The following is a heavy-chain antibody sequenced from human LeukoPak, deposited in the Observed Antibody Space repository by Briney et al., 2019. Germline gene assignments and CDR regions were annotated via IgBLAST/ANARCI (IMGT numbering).Heavy chain of an antibody. Sequence: SETLSLTCTVSGGSVTSSRRYWGWIRQPPGKGLEWIGSIYYSGSTYYNPSLKSRVIISVDTSKSQFSLKLTSVTAADTAVYYCASLRPIDYWGQGTLVTVSS. V-gene: IGHV4-39*01. CDR3: ASLRPIDY. CDR1: GGSVTSSRRY. CDR2: IYYSGST. J-gene: IGHJ4*02.